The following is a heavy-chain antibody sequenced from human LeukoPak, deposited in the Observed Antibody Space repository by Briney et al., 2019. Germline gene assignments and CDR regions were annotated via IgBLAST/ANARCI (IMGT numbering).Heavy chain of an antibody. V-gene: IGHV3-30-3*01. D-gene: IGHD4-17*01. CDR1: GFTFSSYA. CDR3: ARGGDYGDPAFDY. Sequence: GRSLRLSCAASGFTFSSYAMHWVRQAPGKGLEWVAVISYDGSNKYYADSVKGRFTISRDNSKNTLYLQMNSLRAEDTAVYYCARGGDYGDPAFDYWGQGTLVTVSP. J-gene: IGHJ4*02. CDR2: ISYDGSNK.